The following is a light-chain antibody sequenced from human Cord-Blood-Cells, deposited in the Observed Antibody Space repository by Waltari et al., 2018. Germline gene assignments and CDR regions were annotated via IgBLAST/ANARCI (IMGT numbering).Light chain of an antibody. J-gene: IGKJ2*01. CDR3: QQYNNWPPYT. CDR2: GAS. Sequence: DIVMNQSPATLSVYPGERATLSCRASQSVSSNLAWYQQKPGQAPRLLIYGASTRATGIPARFSGSGSGTEFTLTISSLQSEDFAVYYCQQYNNWPPYTFGQGTKLEIK. CDR1: QSVSSN. V-gene: IGKV3-15*01.